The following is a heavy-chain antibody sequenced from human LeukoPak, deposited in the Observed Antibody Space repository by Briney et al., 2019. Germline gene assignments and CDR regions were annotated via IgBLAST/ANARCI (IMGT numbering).Heavy chain of an antibody. D-gene: IGHD2-2*01. CDR3: ARYAISPYYYYAMDV. J-gene: IGHJ6*02. CDR1: GGSIIGYY. CDR2: IYYSGST. Sequence: SETLSLTCTVSGGSIIGYYLSWIRQPPGKGVEWIGSIYYSGSTNYNPSLKSRVTISVETSKNQFSLKLSSVTAADTAVYYCARYAISPYYYYAMDVWGQGTTVTVSS. V-gene: IGHV4-59*12.